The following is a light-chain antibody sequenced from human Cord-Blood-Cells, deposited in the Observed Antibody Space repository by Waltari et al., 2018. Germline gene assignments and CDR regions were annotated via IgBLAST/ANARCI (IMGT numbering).Light chain of an antibody. V-gene: IGKV1-5*03. CDR3: QQYNSYSPWT. J-gene: IGKJ1*01. Sequence: DIQMTQSPSTLSASVGDRVTITCRASQSISSWLAWYQQKPGKAPKLLIYKASSLASGVPSRFSGSGSGTEFTLTISSLQPGDFATYYCQQYNSYSPWTFGQGTKVEIK. CDR2: KAS. CDR1: QSISSW.